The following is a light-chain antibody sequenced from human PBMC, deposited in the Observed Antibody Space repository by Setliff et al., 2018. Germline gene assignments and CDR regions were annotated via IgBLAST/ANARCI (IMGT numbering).Light chain of an antibody. CDR3: TSYTSTARV. J-gene: IGLJ1*01. CDR2: EVS. CDR1: SSDVGGYNY. Sequence: QSVLTQPASVSGSPGQSITISCTGTSSDVGGYNYVSWYQQHPGKAPKLMIYEVSDRPSGVSNRFSGSKSGNTASLTISGLQAEDGADYYCTSYTSTARVFGTGTKVTVL. V-gene: IGLV2-14*01.